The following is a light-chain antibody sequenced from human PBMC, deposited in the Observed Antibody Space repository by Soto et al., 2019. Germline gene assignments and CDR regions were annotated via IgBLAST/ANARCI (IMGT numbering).Light chain of an antibody. V-gene: IGKV4-1*01. J-gene: IGKJ1*01. CDR1: QSVLYSSNNKNY. CDR3: QQYYTTLTWT. Sequence: DIVMTQSPDSLDVSLGERATINCKSSQSVLYSSNNKNYLAWYQQKPGQPPKLLIYWASTRESWVPDRFSGSGSETDFTLTINSLQAEDVAVYYCQQYYTTLTWTFGQGTKVEIK. CDR2: WAS.